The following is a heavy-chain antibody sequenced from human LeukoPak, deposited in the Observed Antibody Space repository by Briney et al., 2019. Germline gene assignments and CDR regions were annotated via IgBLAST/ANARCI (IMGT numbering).Heavy chain of an antibody. CDR2: ISYDGSNK. CDR1: GFTFSSYA. V-gene: IGHV3-30-3*01. J-gene: IGHJ4*02. Sequence: GGSLRLSCAASGFTFSSYAMHWVRQAPGKGLEWVAVISYDGSNKYYADSVKGRFTISRDNSKNSVYLQMNSLRAEDTAVYYCARDFNHYYDVWGQGTLVTVSS. CDR3: ARDFNHYYDV. D-gene: IGHD3-22*01.